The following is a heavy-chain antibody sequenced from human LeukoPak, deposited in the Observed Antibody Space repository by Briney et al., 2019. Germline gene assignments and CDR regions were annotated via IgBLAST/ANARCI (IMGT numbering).Heavy chain of an antibody. CDR3: ASKGIAAAGTWFDY. CDR1: GGSISSSSYY. Sequence: SETLSLTCTVSGGSISSSSYYWGWIRQPPGKGLEWIGSISYSGTTYYNPSLKSRVTISVDTSKNQFSLKLSSVTAADTAVYYCASKGIAAAGTWFDYWGQGTLVTVSS. J-gene: IGHJ4*02. CDR2: ISYSGTT. D-gene: IGHD6-13*01. V-gene: IGHV4-39*01.